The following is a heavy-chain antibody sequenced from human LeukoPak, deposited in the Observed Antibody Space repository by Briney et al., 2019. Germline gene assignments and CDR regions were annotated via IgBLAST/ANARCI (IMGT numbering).Heavy chain of an antibody. J-gene: IGHJ5*02. D-gene: IGHD2-15*01. CDR2: IYYSGST. CDR3: ARGGIPWFDP. Sequence: SETLSLTCTVSGGSISSGGYYWSWIRQHPGTGLEWIGYIYYSGSTYYNPSLKSRVTISVDTSKNQFALKLSSVTAADTAVYYCARGGIPWFDPWGQGTLVTVSS. CDR1: GGSISSGGYY. V-gene: IGHV4-31*03.